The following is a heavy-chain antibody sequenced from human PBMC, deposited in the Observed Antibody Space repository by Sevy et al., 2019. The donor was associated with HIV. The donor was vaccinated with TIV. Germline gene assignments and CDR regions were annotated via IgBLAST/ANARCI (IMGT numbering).Heavy chain of an antibody. J-gene: IGHJ6*02. Sequence: GGSLRLSCAASGFTFTDYYMSWIRQAPGKGLEWVSYITVTGITMYYADSVKGRFTISRDNAKNSLYLQMNSLRAEDTAVYYCSRGVISPVADVWGQGTTVTVSS. D-gene: IGHD2-21*01. CDR1: GFTFTDYY. CDR2: ITVTGITM. V-gene: IGHV3-11*01. CDR3: SRGVISPVADV.